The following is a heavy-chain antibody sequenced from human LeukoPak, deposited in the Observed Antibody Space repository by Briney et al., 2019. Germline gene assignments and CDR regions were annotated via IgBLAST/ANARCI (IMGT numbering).Heavy chain of an antibody. D-gene: IGHD6-19*01. Sequence: GGSLRLSCAASGFTFSSYEMDWVRQAPGKGLEWVSYISSNGSTIYYTDSVKGRFTISRDNSKNSLYLQMNSLRAEDTAVYYCARDLDSSGWFDYWGQGTLVTVSS. V-gene: IGHV3-48*03. CDR3: ARDLDSSGWFDY. CDR2: ISSNGSTI. CDR1: GFTFSSYE. J-gene: IGHJ4*02.